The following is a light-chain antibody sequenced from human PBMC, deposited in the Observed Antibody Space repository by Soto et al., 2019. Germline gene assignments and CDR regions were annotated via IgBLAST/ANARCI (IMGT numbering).Light chain of an antibody. CDR2: GAS. V-gene: IGKV3-20*01. CDR1: QSVSSSY. J-gene: IGKJ4*01. CDR3: LQYGTSPLT. Sequence: ENVLTQSPGTLSLSPGERASLSCRASQSVSSSYLAWYQQKPGQAPRLLIYGASSRATGIPDRFSGSGSGTDFTLTISRLEPEDFAVYYCLQYGTSPLTFGGGTKVEIK.